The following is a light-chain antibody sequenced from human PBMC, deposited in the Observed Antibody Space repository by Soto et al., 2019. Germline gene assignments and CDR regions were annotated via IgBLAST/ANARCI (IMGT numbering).Light chain of an antibody. CDR2: DVN. Sequence: QSVLTRPASVSGSPGQSITVSCTGISSDVGGSNYVSWYQQHPGKAPRLIIFDVNNRPSGVSPRFSGSKSGNTASLTISVLQAEDEAHYFCTSYRRGPLYVFGTGTKVTVL. J-gene: IGLJ1*01. CDR3: TSYRRGPLYV. V-gene: IGLV2-14*03. CDR1: SSDVGGSNY.